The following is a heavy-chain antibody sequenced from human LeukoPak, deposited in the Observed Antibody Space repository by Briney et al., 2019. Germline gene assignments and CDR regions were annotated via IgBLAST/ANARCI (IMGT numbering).Heavy chain of an antibody. CDR1: GFTFSSYS. V-gene: IGHV3-21*01. CDR2: ISSSSSYI. CDR3: ARDDSDYVPNWFDP. D-gene: IGHD5-12*01. J-gene: IGHJ5*02. Sequence: GGSLRLSCAASGFTFSSYSMNWVRQAPGKGLEWVSSISSSSSYIYYADSVKGRFTISRDNAKNSLYLQMNSLRAEDTAVYYCARDDSDYVPNWFDPWGQGTLVTVSS.